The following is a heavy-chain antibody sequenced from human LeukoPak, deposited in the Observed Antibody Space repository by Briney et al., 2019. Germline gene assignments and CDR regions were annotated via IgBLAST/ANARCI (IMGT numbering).Heavy chain of an antibody. CDR1: GYTFTSYY. CDR2: INPSGGST. V-gene: IGHV1-46*01. J-gene: IGHJ4*02. CDR3: ARAYGSGSYYKTPRFDS. D-gene: IGHD3-10*01. Sequence: ASVKVSCKASGYTFTSYYMHWVRQAPGQGLEWMGIINPSGGSTSYAQKFQGRVTMTRDTSTSTVYMELSSLRSEDPAVYYCARAYGSGSYYKTPRFDSWGQGNLVTVSS.